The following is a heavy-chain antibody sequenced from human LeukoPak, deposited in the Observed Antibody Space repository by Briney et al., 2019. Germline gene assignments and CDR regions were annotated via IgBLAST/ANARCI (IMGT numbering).Heavy chain of an antibody. J-gene: IGHJ4*02. V-gene: IGHV3-73*01. D-gene: IGHD1-26*01. CDR1: GFTFSGSA. Sequence: GGSLRLSCAACGFTFSGSAMHWVRQASGKGLEWVGRIRSEPNSYATAYAASVKGRFTISRDDSKNTAYLQMNSLKTEDTAVYYCAKGGSYYFDYFDYWGQGTLVTVSS. CDR2: IRSEPNSYAT. CDR3: AKGGSYYFDYFDY.